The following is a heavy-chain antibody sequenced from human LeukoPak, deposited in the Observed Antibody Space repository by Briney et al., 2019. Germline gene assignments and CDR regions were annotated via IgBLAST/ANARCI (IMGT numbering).Heavy chain of an antibody. J-gene: IGHJ4*02. CDR1: GFTFSNYH. Sequence: GGSLRLSCAASGFTFSNYHMNWVRQAPGKGLEWISYISSSGSITYYADSVKGRFTISRDNAKKSLYLQMNSLRAEDTAVYYCARSSAAAFYWGQGTLVTVSS. CDR3: ARSSAAAFY. D-gene: IGHD6-13*01. CDR2: ISSSGSIT. V-gene: IGHV3-48*01.